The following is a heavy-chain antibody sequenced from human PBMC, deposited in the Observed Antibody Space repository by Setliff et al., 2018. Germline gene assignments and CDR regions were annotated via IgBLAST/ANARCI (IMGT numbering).Heavy chain of an antibody. CDR2: IIPNFGTT. CDR1: GGTFRSYG. CDR3: AREVVVVTSAINYYYYMDV. V-gene: IGHV1-69*05. D-gene: IGHD2-2*01. Sequence: SVKVSCKASGGTFRSYGISWVRQAPGQGLEWMGGIIPNFGTTSHAQKFQGRVTITTDESTNTAYMELSSLRSDDTAVFYCAREVVVVTSAINYYYYMDVWGKGTTVTVSS. J-gene: IGHJ6*03.